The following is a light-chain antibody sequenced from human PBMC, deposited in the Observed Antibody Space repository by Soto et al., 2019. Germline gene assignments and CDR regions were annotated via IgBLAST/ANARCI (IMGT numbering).Light chain of an antibody. CDR3: SSSAGDSNFDV. CDR2: EVS. J-gene: IGLJ3*02. Sequence: QSVLTQPPSASGSPVQSVTISCAGTSSEIGLDNYVYWYQHHPGNAPRLIIYEVSKRPSGVPDRFSGSKSGNTASLTVSGLQAEDEADYYCSSSAGDSNFDVCGGGTKLTVL. CDR1: SSEIGLDNY. V-gene: IGLV2-8*01.